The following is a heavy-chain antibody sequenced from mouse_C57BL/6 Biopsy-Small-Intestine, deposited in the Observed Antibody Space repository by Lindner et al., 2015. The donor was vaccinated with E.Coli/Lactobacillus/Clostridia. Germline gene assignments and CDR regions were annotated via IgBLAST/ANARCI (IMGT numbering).Heavy chain of an antibody. CDR2: IIPIFGTA. V-gene: IGHV1-81*01. Sequence: SVKVSCKASGGTFSSYAISWVRQAPGQGLEWMGGIIPIFGTANYAQKFQGRVTITADESTSTAYMELSSLRSEDTAVYYCARAYRGYSSGWYYYYGMDVWSQGTTVTVSS. D-gene: IGHD1-1*01. J-gene: IGHJ1*01. CDR1: GGTFSSYA. CDR3: ARAYRGYSSGWYYYYGMDV.